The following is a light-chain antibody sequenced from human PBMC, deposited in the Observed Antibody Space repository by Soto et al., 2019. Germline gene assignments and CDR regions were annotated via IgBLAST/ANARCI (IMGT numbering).Light chain of an antibody. CDR2: KAS. CDR3: QHYNSSPWT. V-gene: IGKV1-5*03. Sequence: DIQMTQSPSTLSASVGDRVTITCRASQSISTWLAWYQQKPEKAPRLLIYKASNLQSGVPSRFSGSGSGTEFTLTISSLQPDDFATYYCQHYNSSPWTFGQGTKVEIK. J-gene: IGKJ1*01. CDR1: QSISTW.